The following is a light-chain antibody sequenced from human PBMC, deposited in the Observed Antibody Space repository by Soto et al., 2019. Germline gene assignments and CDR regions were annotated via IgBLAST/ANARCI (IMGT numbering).Light chain of an antibody. CDR3: QQSYSTSLLT. CDR2: AAS. J-gene: IGKJ4*01. Sequence: DIQMTQSPSSLSASVGDRVTITCRASQSISSYLNWYQQKPGKAPKLLIYAASSLQSGVPSRFSGSGSGTDFTLTISSLQPDDFATYYCQQSYSTSLLTFGGGTKVEIK. CDR1: QSISSY. V-gene: IGKV1-39*01.